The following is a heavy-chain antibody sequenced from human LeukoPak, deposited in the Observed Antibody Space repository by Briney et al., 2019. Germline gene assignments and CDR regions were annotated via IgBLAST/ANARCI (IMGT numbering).Heavy chain of an antibody. V-gene: IGHV3-11*06. CDR2: ISSSSSYI. CDR1: GVSFSDYY. J-gene: IGHJ4*02. Sequence: GGSLRLSCAASGVSFSDYYMTWIRQAPGKGLEWVSSISSSSSYIYYADSVKGRFTISRDNAKNSLYLQMNSLRAEDTAVYYCAREDGDFDYWGQGTLVTVSS. CDR3: AREDGDFDY. D-gene: IGHD3-10*01.